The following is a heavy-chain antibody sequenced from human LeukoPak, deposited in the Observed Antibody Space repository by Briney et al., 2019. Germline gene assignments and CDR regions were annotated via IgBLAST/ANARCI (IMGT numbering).Heavy chain of an antibody. J-gene: IGHJ5*02. V-gene: IGHV4-39*01. CDR3: ARGRYCSSTSCYIRWFDP. CDR2: IYYTGST. CDR1: GGSVSSSRYY. D-gene: IGHD2-2*02. Sequence: NPSETLSLTCPVSGGSVSSSRYYWGWIRQPPGKGLEWIGSIYYTGSTYYKPSLKSRVTISVDASKNQISLKLSSVTAADTAVYYCARGRYCSSTSCYIRWFDPWGQGTLVTVSS.